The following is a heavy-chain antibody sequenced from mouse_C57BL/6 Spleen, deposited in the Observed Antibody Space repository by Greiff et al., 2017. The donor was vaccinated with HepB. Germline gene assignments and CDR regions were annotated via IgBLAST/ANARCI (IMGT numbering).Heavy chain of an antibody. CDR2: IYPGDGDT. CDR3: ARSAYDYAFDY. D-gene: IGHD2-4*01. Sequence: VQLQESGPELVKPGASVKISCKASGYAFSSSWMNWVKQRPGKGLEWIGRIYPGDGDTNYNGKFKGKATLTADKSSSTAYMQLSSLTSEDSAVYFCARSAYDYAFDYWGQCTTLTVSS. J-gene: IGHJ2*01. CDR1: GYAFSSSW. V-gene: IGHV1-82*01.